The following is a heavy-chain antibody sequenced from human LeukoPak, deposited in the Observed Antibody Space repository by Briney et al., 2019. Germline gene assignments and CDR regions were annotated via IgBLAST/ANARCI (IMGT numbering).Heavy chain of an antibody. CDR3: ARSGYSSSLLDY. V-gene: IGHV3-48*01. CDR2: ITLSRTTI. J-gene: IGHJ4*02. D-gene: IGHD6-13*01. Sequence: PGGSLRLSCAASGFTFSNYNMNWVRQAPGKGLEWVAYITLSRTTIYYADSVKGRFTISRDNAKNSLYLQMNSLRAEDTAVYYCARSGYSSSLLDYWGQGTLVTVSS. CDR1: GFTFSNYN.